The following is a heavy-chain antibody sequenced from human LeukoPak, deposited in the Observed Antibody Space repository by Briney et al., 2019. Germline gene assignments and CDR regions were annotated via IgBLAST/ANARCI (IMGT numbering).Heavy chain of an antibody. CDR2: MNPNSGNT. Sequence: ASVKVSCKASGYTFTSYDINWVRQATGQGLEWMGWMNPNSGNTGYAQKCQGRVTMTRNTSISTAYMELSSQRSEDTAVYYCARVGVLRYFDLRKNYYYFYMDVWGKGTTVTVSS. D-gene: IGHD3-9*01. CDR3: ARVGVLRYFDLRKNYYYFYMDV. CDR1: GYTFTSYD. J-gene: IGHJ6*03. V-gene: IGHV1-8*01.